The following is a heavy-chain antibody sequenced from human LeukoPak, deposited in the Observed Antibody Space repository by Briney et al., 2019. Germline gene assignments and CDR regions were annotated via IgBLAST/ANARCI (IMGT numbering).Heavy chain of an antibody. CDR1: GGSISRYY. Sequence: PSETLSLTCTVSGGSISRYYWSWIRQPAGKGLEWIGRIYTSGSTNYNPSLKSRVTMSVDTSKNQFPLKLSSVTATDTAVYYCAREAVLLWFGELRGSWWFDPWGQGTLVTVSS. CDR2: IYTSGST. D-gene: IGHD3-10*01. J-gene: IGHJ5*02. CDR3: AREAVLLWFGELRGSWWFDP. V-gene: IGHV4-4*07.